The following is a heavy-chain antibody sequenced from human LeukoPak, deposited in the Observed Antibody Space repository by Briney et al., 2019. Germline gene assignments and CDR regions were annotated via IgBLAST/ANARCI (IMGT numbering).Heavy chain of an antibody. J-gene: IGHJ5*02. CDR2: IYYSGST. CDR3: ARSSGWFDP. CDR1: GGSISSSSDY. Sequence: PSETLYLTCTVSGGSISSSSDYWRWIRQPPGKGLEWIGSIYYSGSTNYNPSLKSRVTISVDTSKNQFSLKLYSVTAADTAVYYCARSSGWFDPWGQGTRVTVSS. V-gene: IGHV4-39*01.